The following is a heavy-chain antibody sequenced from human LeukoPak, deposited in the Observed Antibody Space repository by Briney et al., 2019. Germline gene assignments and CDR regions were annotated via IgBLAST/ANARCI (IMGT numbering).Heavy chain of an antibody. CDR1: GFTLSSNY. V-gene: IGHV3-53*01. D-gene: IGHD4-17*01. Sequence: PGGSLRLSCAATGFTLSSNYMSWVRQAPGKGLEWGSVIYSGGSTYYSDSVKGRFTISRDNSKNTLYLQMNSLRAEDTAVYYCARACWWGGDYVFDYWGQGTLVTVSS. J-gene: IGHJ4*02. CDR2: IYSGGST. CDR3: ARACWWGGDYVFDY.